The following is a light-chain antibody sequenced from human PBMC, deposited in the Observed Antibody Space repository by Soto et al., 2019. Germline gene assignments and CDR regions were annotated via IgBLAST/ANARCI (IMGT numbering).Light chain of an antibody. V-gene: IGKV3-15*01. CDR2: SAS. CDR1: QSVSSK. J-gene: IGKJ1*01. CDR3: QHYNDWPPTWT. Sequence: EVVLTQSPGTLSLSPGERATLSCRASQSVSSKLAWYQQKPGQPPRVLIYSASTRATGIPARFSGSGSGTEFTLTISSLQSEDFAVYYCQHYNDWPPTWTFGQGTRVEIK.